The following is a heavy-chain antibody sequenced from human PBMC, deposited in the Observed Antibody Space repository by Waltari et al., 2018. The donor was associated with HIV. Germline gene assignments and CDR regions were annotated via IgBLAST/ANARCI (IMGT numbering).Heavy chain of an antibody. Sequence: EVQLVESGGGLVQPGGSLRLSCAASEFTFSAYWMSWVRQAPGKGLEWVANIKEDGTEKYYEDSVKGRFTISRDNAQSSLYLQMNSLRVEDTAVYYCARERGARQNDFWGQGTLVTVSS. J-gene: IGHJ4*02. CDR2: IKEDGTEK. V-gene: IGHV3-7*01. CDR1: EFTFSAYW. D-gene: IGHD2-15*01. CDR3: ARERGARQNDF.